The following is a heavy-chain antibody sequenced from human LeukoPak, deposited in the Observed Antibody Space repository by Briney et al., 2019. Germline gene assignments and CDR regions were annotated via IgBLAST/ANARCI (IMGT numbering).Heavy chain of an antibody. V-gene: IGHV1-2*02. CDR3: ARDYTIAAAGTPSY. J-gene: IGHJ4*02. CDR1: GYTFTGYY. D-gene: IGHD6-13*01. CDR2: INPNSGGT. Sequence: GASVKDSCKASGYTFTGYYMHWVRQAPGQGLERMGWINPNSGGTNYAQKFQGRVTMTRDTSISTAYMELSRLRSDDTAVYYCARDYTIAAAGTPSYWGQGTLVTVSS.